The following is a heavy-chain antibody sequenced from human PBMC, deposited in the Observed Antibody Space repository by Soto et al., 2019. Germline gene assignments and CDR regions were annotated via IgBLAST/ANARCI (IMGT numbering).Heavy chain of an antibody. CDR1: GFTFGTYG. CDR3: ARSAVGYSSAEEYYYYYGVDV. CDR2: IWHNGSNK. Sequence: GGSLRLSCAASGFTFGTYGMHWVRQAPGKGLEWVAVIWHNGSNKNCGDSVKGRFTISRDNSKNTLYLQMNSLRAEDTAVYYCARSAVGYSSAEEYYYYYGVDVWGQGTTVPSP. D-gene: IGHD5-18*01. J-gene: IGHJ6*02. V-gene: IGHV3-33*01.